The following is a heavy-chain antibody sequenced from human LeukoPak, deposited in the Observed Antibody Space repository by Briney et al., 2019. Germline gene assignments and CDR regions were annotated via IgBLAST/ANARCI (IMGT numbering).Heavy chain of an antibody. V-gene: IGHV3-53*05. Sequence: GGSLRLSCAASGFTVSSNYMSWVRQAPGKGLEWVSVIYSGGSTYYADSVKGRFTISRDNSKNTLYLQMDSLRGEDTAVYYCAREQYNSLYFDYWGQGTLVTVSS. CDR3: AREQYNSLYFDY. D-gene: IGHD1-14*01. CDR1: GFTVSSNY. J-gene: IGHJ4*02. CDR2: IYSGGST.